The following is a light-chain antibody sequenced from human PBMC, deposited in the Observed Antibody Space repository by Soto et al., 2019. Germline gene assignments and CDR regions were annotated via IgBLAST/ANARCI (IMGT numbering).Light chain of an antibody. J-gene: IGLJ2*01. CDR2: DVS. V-gene: IGLV2-14*03. CDR1: SSVVGAYHS. Sequence: QSVLTQPASVSGSPGQSFTISCTGTSSVVGAYHSVSWYQQHPGKAPKLIIFDVSNRPSGVSDRFSGSKSGNTASLTISGLQAEDEADYYCTSFTDTGTVIFGGGTKVTVL. CDR3: TSFTDTGTVI.